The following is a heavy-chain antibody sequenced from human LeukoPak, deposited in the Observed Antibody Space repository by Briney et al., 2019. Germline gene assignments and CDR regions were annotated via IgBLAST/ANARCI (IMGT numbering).Heavy chain of an antibody. Sequence: GGSLRLSCAASGFTFSSYAMHWVRQAPGKGLEWVAVIWYDGSNKYYADSVKGRFTISRDNSKSTLYLQMNSLGAEDTAVYYCARETLTYFYDSGSRHWGQGTLVTVSS. D-gene: IGHD3-10*01. V-gene: IGHV3-33*01. CDR1: GFTFSSYA. CDR3: ARETLTYFYDSGSRH. CDR2: IWYDGSNK. J-gene: IGHJ4*02.